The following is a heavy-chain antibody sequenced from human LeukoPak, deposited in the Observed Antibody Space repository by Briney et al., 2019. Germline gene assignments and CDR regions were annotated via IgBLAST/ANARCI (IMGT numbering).Heavy chain of an antibody. J-gene: IGHJ4*02. D-gene: IGHD1-20*01. CDR1: GFSFISYC. CDR3: VRNNWNDPFDY. V-gene: IGHV3-7*01. CDR2: IKEDGSEK. Sequence: GGSLRLSCAASGFSFISYCMSWVRQAPGKGVEWVANIKEDGSEKYYVDSVKGRFTISRDNAKSSLYLQMNSLRGDDTAVYYCVRNNWNDPFDYWGQGTLVTVSS.